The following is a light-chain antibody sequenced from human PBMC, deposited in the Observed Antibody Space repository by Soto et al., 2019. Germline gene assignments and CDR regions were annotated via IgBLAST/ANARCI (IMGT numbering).Light chain of an antibody. CDR3: QQRSNWPT. CDR1: QSVSNF. J-gene: IGKJ4*01. CDR2: DAF. Sequence: EIVLTQSPATLSLSPGERATLSCRASQSVSNFIAWYQQKPGQAPRLLIYDAFHRATGIPARFRGSGSGTDFTLTISSLEPEDFAVYYCQQRSNWPTFGGGTTVEIK. V-gene: IGKV3-11*01.